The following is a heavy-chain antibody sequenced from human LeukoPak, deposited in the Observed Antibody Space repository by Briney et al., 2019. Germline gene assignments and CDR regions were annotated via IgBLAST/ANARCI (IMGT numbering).Heavy chain of an antibody. V-gene: IGHV4-59*01. CDR3: ATVGEQQLVLGYFQH. Sequence: SETLSLTCTVSGGSISSYYWSWIRQPPGKGLEWIGYIYFSGSANYNSSLKSRVTFSADASKNQFSLRLSSVTAADTAVYYCATVGEQQLVLGYFQHWGQGTLVTVSS. CDR2: IYFSGSA. D-gene: IGHD6-13*01. CDR1: GGSISSYY. J-gene: IGHJ1*01.